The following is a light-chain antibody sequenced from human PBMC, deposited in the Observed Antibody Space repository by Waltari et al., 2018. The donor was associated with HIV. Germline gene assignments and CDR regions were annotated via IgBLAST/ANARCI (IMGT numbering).Light chain of an antibody. CDR2: DNN. J-gene: IGLJ3*02. Sequence: QSVLTQPPSVSAAPGQTVTIPCSGSSSNIWRHYVSWYQQLPGAAPKLLIYDNNKRPSGIPDRFSGSKSGTSATLGITGLQTGDEADYYCGTWDSSLGGWVFGGGTKLAVL. V-gene: IGLV1-51*01. CDR3: GTWDSSLGGWV. CDR1: SSNIWRHY.